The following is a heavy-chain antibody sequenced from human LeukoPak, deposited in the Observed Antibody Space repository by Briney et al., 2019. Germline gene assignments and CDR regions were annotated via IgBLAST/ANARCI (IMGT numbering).Heavy chain of an antibody. D-gene: IGHD3-22*01. CDR1: GFTFSSYA. CDR3: AKVVSVVKYGY. CDR2: ISGSGGST. Sequence: GGSLRLSCAASGFTFSSYAMSWVRQAPGKGLEWVSAISGSGGSTYYADSVKGRFTISRDNSKSTLYLQMNSLRAEDTAVYYCAKVVSVVKYGYWGQGTLVTVSS. V-gene: IGHV3-23*01. J-gene: IGHJ4*02.